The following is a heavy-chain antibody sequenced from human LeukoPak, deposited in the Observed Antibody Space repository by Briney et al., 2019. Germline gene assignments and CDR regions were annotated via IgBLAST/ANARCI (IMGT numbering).Heavy chain of an antibody. D-gene: IGHD3-3*01. CDR3: ARGRLQGFWSGYSSHYYYYMDV. V-gene: IGHV1-8*01. Sequence: ASVKVSCKASGYTFTSYDINWVRQATGQGLEWMGWMNPNSGNTGYAQKFQGRVTMTRNTSISTAYMGLSSLRSEDTAVYYCARGRLQGFWSGYSSHYYYYMDVWGKGTTVTVSS. J-gene: IGHJ6*03. CDR1: GYTFTSYD. CDR2: MNPNSGNT.